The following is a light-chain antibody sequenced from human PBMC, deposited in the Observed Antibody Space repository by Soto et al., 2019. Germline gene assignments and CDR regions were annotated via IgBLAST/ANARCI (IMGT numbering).Light chain of an antibody. CDR2: AAS. J-gene: IGKJ1*01. Sequence: DIQMTQSPIALSASVGDGVTITCRASHSIMTYLNWYQLKPGKPPRLLIYAASSLQSGVPSRFSGSGSGTDFTLTITNLQPEDFATYSFQQSYNSPQAFGQGTKVDIK. CDR1: HSIMTY. V-gene: IGKV1-39*01. CDR3: QQSYNSPQA.